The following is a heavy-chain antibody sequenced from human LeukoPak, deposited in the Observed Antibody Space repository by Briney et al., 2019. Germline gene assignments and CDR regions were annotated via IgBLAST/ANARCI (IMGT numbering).Heavy chain of an antibody. J-gene: IGHJ6*03. Sequence: ASVKVSCKASGYTFTSYGISWVRPAPGQGLAWMGWISAYNGNSNYAQKLQGRVTMTTDASTSTGYMELRSLRSDDTAVYYCARDAGKTPYYYDSSGSYYYYYMDVWGKGTTVTVSS. V-gene: IGHV1-18*01. CDR2: ISAYNGNS. CDR3: ARDAGKTPYYYDSSGSYYYYYMDV. CDR1: GYTFTSYG. D-gene: IGHD3-22*01.